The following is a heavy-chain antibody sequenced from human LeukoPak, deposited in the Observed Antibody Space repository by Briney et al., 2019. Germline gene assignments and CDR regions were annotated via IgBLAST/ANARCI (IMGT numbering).Heavy chain of an antibody. J-gene: IGHJ4*02. CDR3: ARAGGASDSSGWYVFDY. Sequence: ASVKVSCKASGYTFTAQHMHWVRQAPEQGLDWMGWINPNSGGTNYAQKFQGWVTMTRDTSISTAYMELSRLRSDDTAVYYCARAGGASDSSGWYVFDYWGQGTLVTVSS. CDR1: GYTFTAQH. CDR2: INPNSGGT. D-gene: IGHD6-19*01. V-gene: IGHV1-2*04.